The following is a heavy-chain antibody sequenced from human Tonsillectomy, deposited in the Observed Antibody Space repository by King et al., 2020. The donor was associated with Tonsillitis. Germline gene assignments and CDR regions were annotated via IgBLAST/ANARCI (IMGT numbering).Heavy chain of an antibody. CDR1: GFTFSTYA. CDR2: ISDDGRNK. Sequence: VQLVESGGGVVQPGRSLRLSCAASGFTFSTYAMHWVRQAPGKGLEWVALISDDGRNKNYADSVKGRFTISRDNSKKTLWLQMSSLRGEDTADYYCARGPVPYYGMDVWGRGTTVTVSS. V-gene: IGHV3-30*04. J-gene: IGHJ6*02. CDR3: ARGPVPYYGMDV.